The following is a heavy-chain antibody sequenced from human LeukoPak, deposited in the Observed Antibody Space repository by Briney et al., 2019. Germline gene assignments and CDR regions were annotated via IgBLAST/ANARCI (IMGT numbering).Heavy chain of an antibody. Sequence: PGGSLRLSCAASGFTVSSNYMSWVRQAPGKGLEWVSYISSSGSTIYYADSVKGRFTISRDNAKNSLYLQMNSLRAEDTAVYYCARSPRGSGWYEPTPDYWGQGTLVTVSS. V-gene: IGHV3-11*01. D-gene: IGHD6-19*01. CDR2: ISSSGSTI. J-gene: IGHJ4*02. CDR1: GFTVSSNY. CDR3: ARSPRGSGWYEPTPDY.